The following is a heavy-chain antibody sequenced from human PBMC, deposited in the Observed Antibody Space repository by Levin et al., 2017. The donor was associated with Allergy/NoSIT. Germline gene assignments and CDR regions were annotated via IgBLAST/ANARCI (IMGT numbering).Heavy chain of an antibody. CDR2: IWYDGSNK. V-gene: IGHV3-33*01. CDR1: GFTFSSYG. Sequence: GESLKISCAASGFTFSSYGMHWVRQAPGKGLEWVAVIWYDGSNKYYADSVKGRFTISRDNSKNTLYLQMNSLRAEDTAVYYCARGKLMVYAYFDYWGQGTLVTVSS. D-gene: IGHD2-8*01. CDR3: ARGKLMVYAYFDY. J-gene: IGHJ4*02.